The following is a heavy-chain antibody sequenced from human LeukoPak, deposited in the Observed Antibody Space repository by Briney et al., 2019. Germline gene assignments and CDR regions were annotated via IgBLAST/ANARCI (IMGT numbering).Heavy chain of an antibody. V-gene: IGHV3-21*01. D-gene: IGHD6-19*01. CDR3: ARDPYAQYSSGWYNWFDP. Sequence: GGSLRLSCAASGFTFSSYSMNWVRQAPGKGLEWVSSISSSSGYIYYADSVKGRFTISRDNAKNSLYLQMNSLRAEDTAVYYRARDPYAQYSSGWYNWFDPWGQGTLVTVSS. CDR2: ISSSSGYI. CDR1: GFTFSSYS. J-gene: IGHJ5*02.